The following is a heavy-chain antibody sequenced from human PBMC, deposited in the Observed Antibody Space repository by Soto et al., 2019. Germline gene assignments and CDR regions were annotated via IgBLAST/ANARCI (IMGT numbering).Heavy chain of an antibody. CDR3: VRRHLTSGWPDY. D-gene: IGHD6-19*01. Sequence: ASVKVSCKASGYTFTSYGISWVRQAPGQGLEWMGWISAYNGNTNYAQKLQGRVTMTTDTSTSTAYMELRSLRDEDTAVYYCVRRHLTSGWPDYWGPGTLVTVSS. CDR1: GYTFTSYG. V-gene: IGHV1-18*01. J-gene: IGHJ4*02. CDR2: ISAYNGNT.